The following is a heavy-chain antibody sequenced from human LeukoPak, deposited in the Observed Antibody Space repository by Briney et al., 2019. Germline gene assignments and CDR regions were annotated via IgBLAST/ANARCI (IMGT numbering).Heavy chain of an antibody. V-gene: IGHV3-21*01. CDR1: GFTFSSYS. Sequence: GGSLRLSCAASGFTFSSYSMNWVRQAPGKGLEWVSSISSSSSYIYYADSVKGRFTISRDNAKNSLYLQMNSLRAEDTAVYYCARVRNYYYGSGNYYYYMDVWGKGTTVTVSS. CDR2: ISSSSSYI. J-gene: IGHJ6*03. D-gene: IGHD3-10*01. CDR3: ARVRNYYYGSGNYYYYMDV.